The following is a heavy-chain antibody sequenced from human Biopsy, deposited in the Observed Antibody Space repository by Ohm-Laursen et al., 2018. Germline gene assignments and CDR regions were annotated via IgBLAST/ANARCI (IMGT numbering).Heavy chain of an antibody. D-gene: IGHD3-10*01. J-gene: IGHJ4*02. V-gene: IGHV4-39*01. Sequence: TLSLTCTVSGGSISNNNYYWGWIRQPLGKGLEWLGSIYHTGITDYNPSLKSRVTISVDTSNNQFSLKLSSLAAADTAVYYCARHSFGSGRDFWGQGTLVTVPS. CDR1: GGSISNNNYY. CDR3: ARHSFGSGRDF. CDR2: IYHTGIT.